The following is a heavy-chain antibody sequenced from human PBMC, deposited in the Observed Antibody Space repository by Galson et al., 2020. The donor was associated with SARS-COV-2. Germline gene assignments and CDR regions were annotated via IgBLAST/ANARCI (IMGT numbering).Heavy chain of an antibody. V-gene: IGHV3-11*01. CDR1: GFTFSDYY. CDR3: ARDQVVVVAATVNYYYGMDV. CDR2: ISSSGSTI. Sequence: GGSLRLSCAASGFTFSDYYMSWIRQAPGKGLEWVSYISSSGSTIYYADSVKGRFTISRDNAKNSLYLQMNSLRAEDTAVYYCARDQVVVVAATVNYYYGMDVWGQGTTVTVSS. J-gene: IGHJ6*02. D-gene: IGHD2-15*01.